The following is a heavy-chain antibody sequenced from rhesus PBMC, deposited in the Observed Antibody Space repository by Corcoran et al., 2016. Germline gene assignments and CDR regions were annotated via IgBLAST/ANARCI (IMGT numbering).Heavy chain of an antibody. Sequence: QVQLKESGPGLVKPSETLSLTCAVSGGSISSGYGWGWFRQSPGKGLGWIATIYSTTGNTYYDPSHKSRFTISKDTCKNQFSLKLSSVTAADTAVYYCVRDGDRLGIVYFDSWGQGVLVTVSS. CDR2: IYSTTGNT. CDR1: GGSISSGYG. J-gene: IGHJ4*01. CDR3: VRDGDRLGIVYFDS. V-gene: IGHV4S7*01. D-gene: IGHD5-24*01.